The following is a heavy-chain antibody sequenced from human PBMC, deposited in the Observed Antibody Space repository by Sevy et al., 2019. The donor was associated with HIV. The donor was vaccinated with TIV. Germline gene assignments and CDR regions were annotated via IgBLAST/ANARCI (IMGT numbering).Heavy chain of an antibody. V-gene: IGHV4-30-4*01. J-gene: IGHJ4*02. CDR1: GDSLSSDYY. CDR3: ARRQNVDSAPFDY. Sequence: SETLSLTCTVSGDSLSSDYYWSWVRQPPGKGLEWIAYFFHSDNFYYNTSLKSRLTISVDTSKNQFSLKLTSVTAADSAVYYCARRQNVDSAPFDYWGQGTPVTVSS. CDR2: FFHSDNF. D-gene: IGHD5-18*01.